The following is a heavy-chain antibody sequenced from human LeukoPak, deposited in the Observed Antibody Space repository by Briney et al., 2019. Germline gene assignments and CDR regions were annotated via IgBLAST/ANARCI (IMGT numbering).Heavy chain of an antibody. Sequence: PGGSLRLSCAASGFTFSSYGISWVRQAPAKGLEWVSYMSGGSSYIYYADSVKGRFTISRDNAKNSLYLQMNSLRAEDTAVYYCARGPSDYWGQGTLVTVSS. CDR2: MSGGSSYI. J-gene: IGHJ4*02. CDR3: ARGPSDY. V-gene: IGHV3-21*01. CDR1: GFTFSSYG.